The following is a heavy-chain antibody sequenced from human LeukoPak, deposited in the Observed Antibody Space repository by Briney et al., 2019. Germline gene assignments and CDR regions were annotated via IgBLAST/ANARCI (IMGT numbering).Heavy chain of an antibody. Sequence: QPGGSLRLSCAASGFTFSTYGMHWVRQAPGKGLEWVAFIRYDGSNKYYANSVKGRFTISRDNSNNTLYLQMNSLRAEDTAIYYCAKGYGSGSLDYFDYWGQGTLVTVSS. CDR3: AKGYGSGSLDYFDY. CDR2: IRYDGSNK. D-gene: IGHD3-10*01. J-gene: IGHJ4*02. V-gene: IGHV3-30*02. CDR1: GFTFSTYG.